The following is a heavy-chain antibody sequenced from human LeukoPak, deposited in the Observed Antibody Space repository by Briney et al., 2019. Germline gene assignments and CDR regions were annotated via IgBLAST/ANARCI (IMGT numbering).Heavy chain of an antibody. CDR2: ISSSSSTI. D-gene: IGHD3-10*01. V-gene: IGHV3-48*02. J-gene: IGHJ3*02. CDR1: GFTFSSYS. CDR3: ARDFLVRGVIIGAFDI. Sequence: GGSLRLSCAASGFTFSSYSMNWVRQAPGKGLEWVSYISSSSSTIYYADSVKGRFIISRDNAKNSLYLQMNSLRDEDTAVYYCARDFLVRGVIIGAFDIWGQGTMVTVSS.